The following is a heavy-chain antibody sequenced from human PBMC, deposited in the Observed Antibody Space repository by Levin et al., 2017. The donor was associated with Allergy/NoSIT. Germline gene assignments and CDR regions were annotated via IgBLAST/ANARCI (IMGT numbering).Heavy chain of an antibody. CDR2: ISYDGSNK. V-gene: IGHV3-30-3*01. Sequence: LSLTCAASRFTFSSSAMHWVRQAPGKGLEWVAVISYDGSNKYYADSVKRRFTISRDNSKNTLYLPMNSRKAEDTAVYYGARGARLFRYLAGLDYWGQGTLVTVSS. J-gene: IGHJ4*02. CDR3: ARGARLFRYLAGLDY. D-gene: IGHD3-9*01. CDR1: RFTFSSSA.